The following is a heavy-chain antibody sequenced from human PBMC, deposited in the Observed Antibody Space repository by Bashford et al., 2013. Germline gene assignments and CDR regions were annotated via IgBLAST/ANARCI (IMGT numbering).Heavy chain of an antibody. CDR3: PYSERGYGNTFDI. V-gene: IGHV4-4*07. CDR1: GGSISSYY. J-gene: IGHJ3*02. CDR2: IYTSGST. Sequence: SETLSLTCTVSGGSISSYYWSWVRQPAGKGLEWIGHIYTSGSTNYNPSLKSRVTISVDTSKNQFSLKLSSVTAADTAVYYCPYSERGYGNTFDIWGHGTMVTVSS. D-gene: IGHD1-26*01.